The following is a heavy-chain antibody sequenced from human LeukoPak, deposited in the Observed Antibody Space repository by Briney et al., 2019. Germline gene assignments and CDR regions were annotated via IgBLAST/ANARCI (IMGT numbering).Heavy chain of an antibody. CDR3: AKCYDSSGYLHGPFDY. Sequence: GGSLRLSCAASGFTFSSYAMSWVRQAPGKGLEWVSAISGSGGSTYYADSVKGRFTISRDNSKNTLYLQMNSLRAEDAAVYYCAKCYDSSGYLHGPFDYWGQGTLVTVSS. J-gene: IGHJ4*02. V-gene: IGHV3-23*01. CDR1: GFTFSSYA. CDR2: ISGSGGST. D-gene: IGHD3-22*01.